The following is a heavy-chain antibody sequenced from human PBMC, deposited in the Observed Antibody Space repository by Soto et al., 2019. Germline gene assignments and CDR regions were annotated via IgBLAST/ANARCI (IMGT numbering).Heavy chain of an antibody. J-gene: IGHJ3*02. CDR1: GDTFSNYV. V-gene: IGHV1-69*12. D-gene: IGHD6-13*01. CDR3: ARETSAPGTFREDASDI. CDR2: IVPIFRTA. Sequence: QVQLVQSGAEVKKPGSSVKVACKVSGDTFSNYVINWVRQALGQGLEWMGAIVPIFRTANYAQKFQGRVTITADEFTITAYMELSGLRSDDTATYYCARETSAPGTFREDASDIWGQGTLVTVSS.